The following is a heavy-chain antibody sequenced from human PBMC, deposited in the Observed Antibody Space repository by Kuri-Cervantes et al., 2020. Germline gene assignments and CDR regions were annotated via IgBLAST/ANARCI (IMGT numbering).Heavy chain of an antibody. CDR1: GFTFSSYA. J-gene: IGHJ6*02. V-gene: IGHV3-30-3*01. D-gene: IGHD6-13*01. Sequence: GESLKISCAASGFTFSSYAMHWVRQAPGKGLEWVAVISYDGSNKYYADSVKGRFTISRDNSKNSLYLQMNSLRAEDTAVYYCARDYMPGIAPSNYYGMDVWGQGTTVTVSS. CDR2: ISYDGSNK. CDR3: ARDYMPGIAPSNYYGMDV.